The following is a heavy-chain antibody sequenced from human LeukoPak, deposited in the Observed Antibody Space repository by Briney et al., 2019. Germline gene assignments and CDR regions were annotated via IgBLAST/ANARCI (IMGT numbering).Heavy chain of an antibody. CDR3: ARDFFAFGGVIALLDY. CDR1: GFTFSSYW. CDR2: IKLEGSEK. J-gene: IGHJ4*02. D-gene: IGHD3-16*02. Sequence: LPGGSLRLSCAASGFTFSSYWMSWVRQAPGKGLEWVANIKLEGSEKYYVDSVKGRFTISRENAKKSLYLQVNSLRDEDTAVYYCARDFFAFGGVIALLDYWGQGTLVTVSS. V-gene: IGHV3-7*01.